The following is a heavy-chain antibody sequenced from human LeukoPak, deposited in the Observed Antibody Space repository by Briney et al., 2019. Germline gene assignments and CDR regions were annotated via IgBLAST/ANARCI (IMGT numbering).Heavy chain of an antibody. J-gene: IGHJ4*02. V-gene: IGHV3-30*18. Sequence: GGSLRLSCAASGFIFSGYGMHWVRQAPGRGLEWVAVISYDGSNKYYADSVKGRFTISRDNSENTLYLQMDSLRAEDAAVYYCAKDRLKTSRNYFDCWGQGTLVTVSS. CDR2: ISYDGSNK. D-gene: IGHD4-11*01. CDR3: AKDRLKTSRNYFDC. CDR1: GFIFSGYG.